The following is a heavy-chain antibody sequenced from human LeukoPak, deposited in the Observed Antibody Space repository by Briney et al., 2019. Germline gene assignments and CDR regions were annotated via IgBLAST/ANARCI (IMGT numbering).Heavy chain of an antibody. CDR1: GFTFSSYW. D-gene: IGHD3-9*01. V-gene: IGHV3-53*01. CDR2: IYSGGST. CDR3: AKWGDNDVLTGYYVPDY. Sequence: GGSLRLSCAASGFTFSSYWMHWVRQAPGKGLVRVSVIYSGGSTYYADSVKGRFTVSRDNSKSTLYLQMNSLRAEDTALYYCAKWGDNDVLTGYYVPDYWGQGTLVTVSS. J-gene: IGHJ4*02.